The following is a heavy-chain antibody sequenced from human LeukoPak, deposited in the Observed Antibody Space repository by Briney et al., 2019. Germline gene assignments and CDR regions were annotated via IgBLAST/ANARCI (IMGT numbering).Heavy chain of an antibody. J-gene: IGHJ6*03. CDR2: IYYSGST. CDR3: AGGYYCYYMDV. Sequence: SETLSLTCTVSGGSISSSSYYWGWIRQPPGKGLEWIGSIYYSGSTYYNPSLKSRVTISVDTSKNQFSLKLSSVTAADTAVYYCAGGYYCYYMDVWGKGTTVTVSS. CDR1: GGSISSSSYY. V-gene: IGHV4-39*07.